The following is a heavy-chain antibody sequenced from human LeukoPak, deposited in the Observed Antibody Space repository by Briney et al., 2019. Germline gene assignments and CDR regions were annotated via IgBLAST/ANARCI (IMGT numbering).Heavy chain of an antibody. V-gene: IGHV1-18*04. CDR3: ARDKPAVTTSYYYGMDV. Sequence: ASVKVSCKASGYTFTSYGISWVRQAPGQGLEWMGWISAYNGNTNYAQKLQGRVTMTTDTSTSTAYMELRSLRSDDTAVYYCARDKPAVTTSYYYGMDVWGKGPTVTVSS. J-gene: IGHJ6*04. D-gene: IGHD4-17*01. CDR2: ISAYNGNT. CDR1: GYTFTSYG.